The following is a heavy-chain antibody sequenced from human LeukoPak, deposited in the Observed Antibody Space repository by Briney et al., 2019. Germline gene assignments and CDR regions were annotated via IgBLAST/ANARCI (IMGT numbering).Heavy chain of an antibody. CDR1: GFTFSSYA. Sequence: GGSLRLSCAASGFTFSSYAMSWVRQAPGKGLEWVSGISWNSDNIGYADSVKGRFTTSRDNAKNSLYLQMNSLRAEDTALYYCAINGGGDSGYGNFDYWGQGNLVTVSS. J-gene: IGHJ4*02. D-gene: IGHD5-12*01. CDR3: AINGGGDSGYGNFDY. CDR2: ISWNSDNI. V-gene: IGHV3-9*01.